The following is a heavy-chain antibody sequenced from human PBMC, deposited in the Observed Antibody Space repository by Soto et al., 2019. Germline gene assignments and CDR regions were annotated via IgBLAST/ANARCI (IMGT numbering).Heavy chain of an antibody. J-gene: IGHJ4*02. D-gene: IGHD3-22*01. CDR3: AKDEYYYSRSGYYIFDS. CDR2: ISYDGNNK. Sequence: GGSLRLSCAASGFTFGAYVMHWVRQAPGKGLEWVAHISYDGNNKYYADSVKGRFTISRDNSKKTLYLQMNSLRPEDTALYYCAKDEYYYSRSGYYIFDSWGQGTLVTVSS. V-gene: IGHV3-30*18. CDR1: GFTFGAYV.